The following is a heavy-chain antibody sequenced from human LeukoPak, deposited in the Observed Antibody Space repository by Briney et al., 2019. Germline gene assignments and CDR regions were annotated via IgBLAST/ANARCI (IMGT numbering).Heavy chain of an antibody. J-gene: IGHJ5*02. D-gene: IGHD6-13*01. Sequence: SETLSLTCTVSGGSISSYYWSWIRRPAGKGLEWIGRIYTSGSTNYNPSLKSRVTMSVDTSKNQFSLKLSSVTAADTAVYYCARDEGSSSSWYGGHWFDPWGQGTLVTVSS. V-gene: IGHV4-4*07. CDR1: GGSISSYY. CDR2: IYTSGST. CDR3: ARDEGSSSSWYGGHWFDP.